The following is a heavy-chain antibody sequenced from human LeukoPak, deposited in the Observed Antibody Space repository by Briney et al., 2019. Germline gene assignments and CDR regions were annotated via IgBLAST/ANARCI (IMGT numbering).Heavy chain of an antibody. Sequence: SETLSLTCAVYGGSFSGYYWSWIRQPPGKGLEWIGEINHSGSTNYNPSLKSRVTISVDTSKNQFSLKLSSVTAADTAVHYCARGDGSGSSYWGQGTLVTVSS. J-gene: IGHJ4*02. CDR2: INHSGST. CDR3: ARGDGSGSSY. D-gene: IGHD3-10*01. CDR1: GGSFSGYY. V-gene: IGHV4-34*01.